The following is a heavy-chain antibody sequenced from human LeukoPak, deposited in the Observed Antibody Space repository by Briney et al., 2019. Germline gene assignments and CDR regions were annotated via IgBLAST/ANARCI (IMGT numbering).Heavy chain of an antibody. CDR1: GYSISSGYY. V-gene: IGHV4-38-2*02. D-gene: IGHD3-22*01. J-gene: IGHJ3*02. CDR3: ARGPYSYDSSGAFDI. Sequence: ASETLSLTCTVSGYSISSGYYWGWIRQPPGKGLEWIGSIYHSGSTYYNPSLKSRVTISVDTSKNQFSLKLSSVTAADTTVYFCARGPYSYDSSGAFDIWGQGTMVTVSS. CDR2: IYHSGST.